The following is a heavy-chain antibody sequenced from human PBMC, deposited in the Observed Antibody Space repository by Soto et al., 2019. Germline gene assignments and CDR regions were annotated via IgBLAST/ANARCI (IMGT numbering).Heavy chain of an antibody. Sequence: SVKVSCKASGGTFSSYTISWVRQAPGQGLEWMGRIIPILGIANYAQKFQGRVTITADKSTSTAYMELSSLRSEDTAVYYCARDIEIIAVAVTSSWFDPWGKEPLVTV. CDR2: IIPILGIA. V-gene: IGHV1-69*04. CDR1: GGTFSSYT. D-gene: IGHD6-19*01. CDR3: ARDIEIIAVAVTSSWFDP. J-gene: IGHJ5*02.